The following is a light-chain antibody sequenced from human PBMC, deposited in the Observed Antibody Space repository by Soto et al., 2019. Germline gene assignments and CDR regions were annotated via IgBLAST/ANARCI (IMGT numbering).Light chain of an antibody. CDR2: KVS. V-gene: IGLV2-23*02. CDR1: SSDIGGYHL. J-gene: IGLJ1*01. Sequence: QSALTQPASVSGSPGQSITISCTGTSSDIGGYHLVSWYQHQSGKAPKLIIYKVSQWPSGVSDRFSASKSGNTASLTISGLQAEDEGDYYCCAYAGSNWGYVFGTGTKVTVL. CDR3: CAYAGSNWGYV.